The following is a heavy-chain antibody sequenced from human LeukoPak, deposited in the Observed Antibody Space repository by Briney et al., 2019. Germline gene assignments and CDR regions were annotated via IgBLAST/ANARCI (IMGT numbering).Heavy chain of an antibody. CDR3: AKDPHEYSSGCMDY. CDR1: GFTFDDDA. D-gene: IGHD6-19*01. V-gene: IGHV3-9*01. CDR2: ISWNSGSI. Sequence: QTGGSLRLSCAASGFTFDDDAMHGVRQAPGKGLEWVSGISWNSGSIGYADSVKGRFTISRDNAKNSLYLQMNSLRAEDTALYYCAKDPHEYSSGCMDYWGQGTLVTVSS. J-gene: IGHJ4*02.